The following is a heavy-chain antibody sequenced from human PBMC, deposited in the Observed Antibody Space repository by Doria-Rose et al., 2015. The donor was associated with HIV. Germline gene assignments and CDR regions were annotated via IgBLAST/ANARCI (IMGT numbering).Heavy chain of an antibody. CDR2: MFSDDER. J-gene: IGHJ4*02. D-gene: IGHD6-13*01. CDR3: ARIKSSRWYHKYYFDF. V-gene: IGHV2-26*01. CDR1: GVSLSSPGMG. Sequence: QITLKESGPVLVKPTETLTLTCTVSGVSLSSPGMGVSWIRQPPGQALEWLAHMFSDDERSYKTSLKSRLTISRGTSKSQVVLTMTDMDPVDTATYYCARIKSSRWYHKYYFDFWGQGTLVIVSA.